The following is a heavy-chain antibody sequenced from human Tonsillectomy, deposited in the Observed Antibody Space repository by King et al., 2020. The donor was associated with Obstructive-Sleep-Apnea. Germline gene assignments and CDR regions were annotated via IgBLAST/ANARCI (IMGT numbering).Heavy chain of an antibody. D-gene: IGHD6-13*01. V-gene: IGHV3-21*01. Sequence: VQLVESGGGLVKPGGSLRLSCAASGFTFSSYSMNWVRQAPGKGLEWVSSISSTSSYIYYADSVKGRFTISRDNAKNSLYLQVSSPSAEDTAVYYCAREFHIAAATDYYYYGLDVWGQGTTVTVPS. J-gene: IGHJ6*02. CDR1: GFTFSSYS. CDR2: ISSTSSYI. CDR3: AREFHIAAATDYYYYGLDV.